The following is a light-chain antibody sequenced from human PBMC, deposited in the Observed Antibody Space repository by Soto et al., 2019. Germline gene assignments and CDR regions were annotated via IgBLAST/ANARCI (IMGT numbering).Light chain of an antibody. V-gene: IGLV2-14*01. CDR1: SSDVGGYNY. J-gene: IGLJ1*01. Sequence: QSVLTQPASVSGSPGLSITISCTGTSSDVGGYNYVSWYQHHPGKAPKLMIYEVSNRPSGVSNRFSGSKSGNTASLTISGLQAEDEADYYCSSYTTRSTLVFGTGTKLTVL. CDR3: SSYTTRSTLV. CDR2: EVS.